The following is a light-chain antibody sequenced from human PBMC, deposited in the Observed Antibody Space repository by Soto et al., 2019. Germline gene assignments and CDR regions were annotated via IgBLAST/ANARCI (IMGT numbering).Light chain of an antibody. J-gene: IGKJ1*01. CDR1: QGIRND. CDR2: AAS. CDR3: QQTYGTPWT. V-gene: IGKV1-39*01. Sequence: IRVTQPPSSLPPSLRDRATLSCGASQGIRNDLGWYQQKPGKAPKLLIYAASSLQSGVPSRFSGSGSGTDFTFIISSLQPEDFATYYCQQTYGTPWTFGQGTEVDIK.